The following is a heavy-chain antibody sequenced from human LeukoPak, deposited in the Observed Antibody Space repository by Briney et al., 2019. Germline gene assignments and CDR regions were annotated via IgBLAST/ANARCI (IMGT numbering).Heavy chain of an antibody. CDR1: GFTFTSYG. CDR3: ARRGVSPSPYYFHY. Sequence: PGGSLRLSCAASGFTFTSYGMSWVRQAPGKGPEWVSSICDNGGCKFYADSVKGRFTISRDNSKNTPYLQMNSLRAEDTAVYYCARRGVSPSPYYFHYWGQGTLVTVSS. J-gene: IGHJ4*02. V-gene: IGHV3-23*01. D-gene: IGHD2-8*01. CDR2: ICDNGGCK.